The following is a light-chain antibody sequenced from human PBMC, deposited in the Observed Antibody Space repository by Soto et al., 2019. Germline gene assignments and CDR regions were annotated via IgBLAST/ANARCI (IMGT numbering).Light chain of an antibody. CDR1: HSVSGRY. J-gene: IGKJ4*01. V-gene: IGKV3-20*01. CDR3: QQYGSSPLLT. CDR2: DAS. Sequence: IVLTQSPDTLSLSPGEGATLSCRASHSVSGRYLAWYQQKPGQAPRLLIYDASSRATGIPDRFSGSGSGTDFTLTISSLEPEDSAVYYCQQYGSSPLLTFGGGTKVEIK.